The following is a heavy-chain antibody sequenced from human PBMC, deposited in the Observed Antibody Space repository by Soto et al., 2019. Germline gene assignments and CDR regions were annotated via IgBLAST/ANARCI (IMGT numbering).Heavy chain of an antibody. CDR2: ISGSGGST. CDR3: AKGTGYSSGWHDY. Sequence: EVQLLESGGGLVQPGGSLRLSCAASGFTFSSYAMSWVRQAPGKGLEWVSAISGSGGSTYYADSVKGRFTISRDNYKNTLYLQMNSLRAEDTAVYYCAKGTGYSSGWHDYWGQGTLVTVSS. J-gene: IGHJ4*02. CDR1: GFTFSSYA. V-gene: IGHV3-23*01. D-gene: IGHD6-19*01.